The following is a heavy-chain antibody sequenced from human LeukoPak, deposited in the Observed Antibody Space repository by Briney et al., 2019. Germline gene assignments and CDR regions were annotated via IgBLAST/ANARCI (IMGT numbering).Heavy chain of an antibody. Sequence: ASMKVSCKASGYTFTNYYIHWVRQAPGQGLEWMGRINPNNGGTNYAQKFQGSVTMARDTSISTAYMELSGLTSDDTAIYYCAITVVENSVDIWSQGNMVIVSS. V-gene: IGHV1-2*06. J-gene: IGHJ3*02. CDR2: INPNNGGT. D-gene: IGHD4-23*01. CDR3: AITVVENSVDI. CDR1: GYTFTNYY.